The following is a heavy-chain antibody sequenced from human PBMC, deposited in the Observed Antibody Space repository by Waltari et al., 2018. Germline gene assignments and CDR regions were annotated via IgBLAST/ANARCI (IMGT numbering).Heavy chain of an antibody. J-gene: IGHJ4*02. Sequence: EVQLVESGGGLVQPGGSLRLSCAASGFTLRSYSMNWVRQAPGKGLEWVSYISSSSSTIYYADSVKGRFTISRDNAKNSLYLQMNSLRAEDTAVYYCARDLSGSYSGGWGQGTLVTVSS. V-gene: IGHV3-48*01. D-gene: IGHD1-26*01. CDR1: GFTLRSYS. CDR2: ISSSSSTI. CDR3: ARDLSGSYSGG.